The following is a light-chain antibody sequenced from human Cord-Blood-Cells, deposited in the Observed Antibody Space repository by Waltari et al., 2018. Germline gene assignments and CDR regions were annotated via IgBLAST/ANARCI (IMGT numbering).Light chain of an antibody. J-gene: IGKJ5*01. CDR3: QQHNNWSPIT. V-gene: IGKV3-15*01. Sequence: EIGITQSPATLPVSPGERATLSCRASQRVSSILSWYQQKPGQAPRLLIYAAATRATGSLARFSGSGSATAFTLPISSMLSQDFAVYYCQQHNNWSPITFGQGTRLEIK. CDR1: QRVSSI. CDR2: AAA.